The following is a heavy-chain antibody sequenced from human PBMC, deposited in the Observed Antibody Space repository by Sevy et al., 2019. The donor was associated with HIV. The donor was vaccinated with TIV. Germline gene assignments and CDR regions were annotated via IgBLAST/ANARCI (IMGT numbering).Heavy chain of an antibody. CDR2: VTTYKDST. Sequence: ASVKASCKASGYTLNDYGISWVRQAPGQGLAWIGWVTTYKDSTNYAQNFQGRVTLTTDTSTNTAYMELRSLRSDDTAVYYCGRVGPYYGFGDVWGQGTTVTVSS. D-gene: IGHD3-3*01. CDR3: GRVGPYYGFGDV. CDR1: GYTLNDYG. J-gene: IGHJ6*02. V-gene: IGHV1-18*01.